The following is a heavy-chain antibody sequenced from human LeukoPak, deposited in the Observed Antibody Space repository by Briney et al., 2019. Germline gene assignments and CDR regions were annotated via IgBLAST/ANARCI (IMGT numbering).Heavy chain of an antibody. Sequence: GRSLRLSCAASGFTFSSYGMHWVRQAPGKGLEWAAVISYDGSNKYYADSVKGRFTISRDNSKNTLYLQMNSLRAEDTAVYYCARDHYGDYGYYYYGMDVWGQGTTVTVSS. CDR3: ARDHYGDYGYYYYGMDV. J-gene: IGHJ6*02. D-gene: IGHD4-17*01. V-gene: IGHV3-30*03. CDR2: ISYDGSNK. CDR1: GFTFSSYG.